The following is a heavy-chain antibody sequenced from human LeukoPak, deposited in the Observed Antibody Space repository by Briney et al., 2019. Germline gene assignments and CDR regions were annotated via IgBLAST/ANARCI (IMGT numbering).Heavy chain of an antibody. D-gene: IGHD3-9*01. J-gene: IGHJ6*02. CDR1: GFTFSSYA. Sequence: GGSLRLSCAASGFTFSSYAMHWVRQAPGEGLEWVAVISYDGSNKYYADSVKGRFTISRDNSKNTLYLQMNSLRAEDTAVYYCAREGYDILTGPPQDVWGQGTTVTVSS. V-gene: IGHV3-30-3*01. CDR2: ISYDGSNK. CDR3: AREGYDILTGPPQDV.